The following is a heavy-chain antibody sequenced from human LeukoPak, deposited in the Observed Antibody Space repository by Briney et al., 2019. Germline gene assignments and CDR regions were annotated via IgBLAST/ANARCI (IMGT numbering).Heavy chain of an antibody. CDR2: IYYSGST. CDR3: ARIEPSYDFWSGYYQYYFDY. J-gene: IGHJ4*02. D-gene: IGHD3-3*01. CDR1: GGSISSYY. V-gene: IGHV4-59*01. Sequence: SETLSLTSTVSGGSISSYYWSWIRQPPGKGLEWIGYIYYSGSTNYNPSLKSRVTISVDTSKNQFSLKLSSVTAADTAVYYCARIEPSYDFWSGYYQYYFDYWGQGTLVTVSS.